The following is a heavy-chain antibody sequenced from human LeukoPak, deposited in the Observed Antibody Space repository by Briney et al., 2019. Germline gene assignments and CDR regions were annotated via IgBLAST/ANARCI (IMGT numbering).Heavy chain of an antibody. CDR1: GYTFTSYD. J-gene: IGHJ6*03. Sequence: ASVKVSCKASGYTFTSYDINWVRQATGQGLEWMGWMNPNSGNTGYAQKFQGRVTITRNTSISTAYMELSSLRSEDTAVYYCARTGSSSGYIYYYYYMDVWGKGTTVTVCS. V-gene: IGHV1-8*03. D-gene: IGHD3-22*01. CDR2: MNPNSGNT. CDR3: ARTGSSSGYIYYYYYMDV.